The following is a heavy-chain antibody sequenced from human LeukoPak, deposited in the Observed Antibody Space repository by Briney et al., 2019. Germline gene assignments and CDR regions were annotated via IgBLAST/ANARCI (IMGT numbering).Heavy chain of an antibody. CDR2: IYYSGST. CDR1: GGSISSYY. Sequence: SETPSLTCTVSGGSISSYYWSWIRQPPGKGLEWIGYIYYSGSTNYNPSLKSRVTISVDTSKNQFSLKLSSVTAADTAVYYCARLGVTGELYYFDYWGQGTLVTVSS. D-gene: IGHD3-16*01. J-gene: IGHJ4*02. V-gene: IGHV4-59*08. CDR3: ARLGVTGELYYFDY.